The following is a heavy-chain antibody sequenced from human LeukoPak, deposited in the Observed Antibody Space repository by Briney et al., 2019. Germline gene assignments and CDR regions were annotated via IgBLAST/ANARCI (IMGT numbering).Heavy chain of an antibody. Sequence: PAETLSLTCTVSSYSISSGYCWGWIRQPPGEGLEWIGSIYHSGTTYYNPSLKSRVTISVDTSKNLFSLKLSSVTAADTAVYYCARVEDYDILTGFDYWGQGTLVTVSS. D-gene: IGHD3-9*01. V-gene: IGHV4-38-2*02. J-gene: IGHJ4*02. CDR1: SYSISSGYC. CDR3: ARVEDYDILTGFDY. CDR2: IYHSGTT.